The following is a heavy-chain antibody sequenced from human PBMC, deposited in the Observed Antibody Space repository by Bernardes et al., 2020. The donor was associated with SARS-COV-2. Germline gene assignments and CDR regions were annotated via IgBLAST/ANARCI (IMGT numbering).Heavy chain of an antibody. Sequence: ASVKVSCKASGYTFTSYSMHWVRQAPGQRLEWMGWINAGNGNTKYSQKFQGRVTITRDTSASTAYMELSSLRSEDTAVYYCARDSDDSSGPAFDIWGQGTMVTVSS. CDR1: GYTFTSYS. CDR3: ARDSDDSSGPAFDI. J-gene: IGHJ3*02. D-gene: IGHD3-22*01. CDR2: INAGNGNT. V-gene: IGHV1-3*01.